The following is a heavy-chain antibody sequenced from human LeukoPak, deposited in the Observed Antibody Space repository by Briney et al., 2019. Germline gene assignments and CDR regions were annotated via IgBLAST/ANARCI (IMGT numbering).Heavy chain of an antibody. CDR3: ARGDGVVMKY. CDR2: ISGSGGNT. CDR1: GFTFSTYV. D-gene: IGHD3-3*01. J-gene: IGHJ4*02. Sequence: PGGSLRLSCAASGFTFSTYVVNWVRQAPGKGLEWVSAISGSGGNTYYADTVSGRFTISRDNSKNTLYLQMSSLRVEDTAVYYCARGDGVVMKYWGQGTLVTVSS. V-gene: IGHV3-23*01.